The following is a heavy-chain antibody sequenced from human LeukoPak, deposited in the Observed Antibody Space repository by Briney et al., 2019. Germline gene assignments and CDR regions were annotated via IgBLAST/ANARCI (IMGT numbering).Heavy chain of an antibody. V-gene: IGHV1-18*01. J-gene: IGHJ4*02. D-gene: IGHD3-22*01. CDR3: ARASYDSSGYYSNY. CDR2: ISAYNGNT. CDR1: GYTFTSYG. Sequence: GASVKVSCKASGYTFTSYGVSWVRQAPGQGLEWMGWISAYNGNTNYAQKLQGRVTMTTDTSTTTAYLELRRLRSDDTAVYYFARASYDSSGYYSNYWGQGTLVTVSS.